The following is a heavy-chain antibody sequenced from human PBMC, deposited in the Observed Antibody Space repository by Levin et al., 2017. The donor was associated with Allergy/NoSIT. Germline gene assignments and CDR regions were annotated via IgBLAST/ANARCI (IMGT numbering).Heavy chain of an antibody. CDR3: ARAPTYSSSSGGY. CDR1: GFTFSSYA. Sequence: GGSLRLSCAASGFTFSSYAMHWVRQAPGKGLEWVAVISYDGSNKYYADSVKGRFTISRDNSKNTLYLQMNSLRAEDTAVYYCARAPTYSSSSGGYWGQGTLVTVSS. CDR2: ISYDGSNK. J-gene: IGHJ4*02. V-gene: IGHV3-30*04. D-gene: IGHD6-6*01.